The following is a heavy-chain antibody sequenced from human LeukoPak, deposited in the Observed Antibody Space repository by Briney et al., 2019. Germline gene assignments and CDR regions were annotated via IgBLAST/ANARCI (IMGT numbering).Heavy chain of an antibody. D-gene: IGHD1-26*01. CDR2: IYYSGT. CDR1: GVSISSYY. V-gene: IGHV4-59*08. CDR3: SRHAYSRRPSDAFDI. Sequence: SETLSLTCTVSGVSISSYYWSWIRQPPGKGLEWIGYIYYSGTIYNPSLKSRVTISVDTSKNQFSLKLSSVTAADTAVYYCSRHAYSRRPSDAFDIWGQGTMVTVSS. J-gene: IGHJ3*02.